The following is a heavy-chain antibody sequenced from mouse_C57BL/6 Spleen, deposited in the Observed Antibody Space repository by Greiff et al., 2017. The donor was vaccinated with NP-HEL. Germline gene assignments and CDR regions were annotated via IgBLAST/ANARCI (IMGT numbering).Heavy chain of an antibody. Sequence: EVMLVESGGGLVKPGGSLKLSCAASGFTFSSYTMSWVRQTPEKRLEWVATISGGGGNTYYPDSVKGRFTISRDNAKNTLYLQMSSLRSEDTALYYCARPGTTVVEDYWYFDVWGTGTTVTVSS. V-gene: IGHV5-9*01. CDR3: ARPGTTVVEDYWYFDV. CDR2: ISGGGGNT. D-gene: IGHD1-1*01. CDR1: GFTFSSYT. J-gene: IGHJ1*03.